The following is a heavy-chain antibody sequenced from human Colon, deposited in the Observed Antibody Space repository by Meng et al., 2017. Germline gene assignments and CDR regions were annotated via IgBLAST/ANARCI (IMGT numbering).Heavy chain of an antibody. V-gene: IGHV1-18*01. D-gene: IGHD6-13*01. CDR3: ARQYSSTWYLFDY. CDR1: GYTFKNFG. CDR2: SSTYNGNT. J-gene: IGHJ4*02. Sequence: QGYLVQSGAEVKKPGASVKVSCKTSGYTFKNFGISWVRQAPGQGLEWMGWSSTYNGNTNYAQKFQGRVTLTTDASTSTAYMEIWSLRSDDTAVYYCARQYSSTWYLFDYWGQGTLVTVSS.